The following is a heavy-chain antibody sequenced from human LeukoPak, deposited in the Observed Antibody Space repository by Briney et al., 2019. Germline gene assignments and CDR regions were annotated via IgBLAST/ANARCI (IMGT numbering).Heavy chain of an antibody. CDR2: INHSGST. D-gene: IGHD6-13*01. Sequence: KPSETLSLTCAVYGGSFSGYYWSWIRQPPGKGLEWIGGINHSGSTNYNPSLKSRVTISVDTSKNQFSLKLSSVTAADTAVYYCARGRGDSSSWYSYYYYYMDVWGKGTTVTVSS. CDR1: GGSFSGYY. CDR3: ARGRGDSSSWYSYYYYYMDV. J-gene: IGHJ6*03. V-gene: IGHV4-34*01.